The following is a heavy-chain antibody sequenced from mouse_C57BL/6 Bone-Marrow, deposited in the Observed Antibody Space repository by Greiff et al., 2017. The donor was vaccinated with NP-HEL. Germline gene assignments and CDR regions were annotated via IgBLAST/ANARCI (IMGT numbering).Heavy chain of an antibody. CDR1: GYTFTSYW. CDR3: ARRATVVARGYFDV. J-gene: IGHJ1*03. D-gene: IGHD1-1*01. CDR2: IDPSDSYT. Sequence: QVQLKQPGAELVMPGASVKLSCKASGYTFTSYWMHWVKQRPGQGLEWIGEIDPSDSYTNYNQKFKGKSTLTVDKSSSTAYMQLSSLTSEDSAVYYCARRATVVARGYFDVWGTGTTVTVSS. V-gene: IGHV1-69*01.